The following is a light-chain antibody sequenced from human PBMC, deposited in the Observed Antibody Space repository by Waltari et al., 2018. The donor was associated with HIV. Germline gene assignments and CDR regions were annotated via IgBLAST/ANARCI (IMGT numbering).Light chain of an antibody. J-gene: IGLJ3*02. Sequence: QSVLTQPPSVSGTPGQRVTISCSGSTSNIGSNAVNWYQQLPGTAPKPLIYSVDQRPSGVSDRFSGSKSGTSASLAISGLQSGDEAHYYCAVWDGSLNGRVFGGGTKLTVL. V-gene: IGLV1-44*01. CDR3: AVWDGSLNGRV. CDR2: SVD. CDR1: TSNIGSNA.